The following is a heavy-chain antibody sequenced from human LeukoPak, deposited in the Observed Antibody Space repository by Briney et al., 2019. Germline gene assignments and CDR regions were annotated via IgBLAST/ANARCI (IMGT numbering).Heavy chain of an antibody. CDR2: IRSKANNYAT. D-gene: IGHD6-19*01. CDR1: GFSFSDSA. V-gene: IGHV3-73*01. CDR3: AKAAAVADPDRSPFDY. Sequence: GGSLRLSCAASGFSFSDSAMHWVRQASGKGLEWVGRIRSKANNYATAYAASVKGRFTISRDESKNTAYLQMNSLRAEDTAVYYCAKAAAVADPDRSPFDYWGQGTLVTVSS. J-gene: IGHJ4*02.